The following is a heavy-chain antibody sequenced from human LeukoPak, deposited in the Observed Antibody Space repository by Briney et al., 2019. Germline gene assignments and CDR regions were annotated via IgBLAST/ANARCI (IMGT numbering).Heavy chain of an antibody. CDR3: ARSLEASRRSSFDI. Sequence: SETLSLTCTVSGGSISTTGYYWSWIRHHPGKGLEWIGYIYYSGSTYCNPSLKSRITISLDTSKNQFSLKLTSVTAADTAMYFCARSLEASRRSSFDIWGQGTLVTVSS. CDR2: IYYSGST. V-gene: IGHV4-31*03. J-gene: IGHJ3*02. D-gene: IGHD1-26*01. CDR1: GGSISTTGYY.